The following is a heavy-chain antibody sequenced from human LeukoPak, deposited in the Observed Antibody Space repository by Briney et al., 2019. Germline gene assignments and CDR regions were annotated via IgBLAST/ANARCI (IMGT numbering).Heavy chain of an antibody. CDR3: ARGYYYDSSGTEELDY. V-gene: IGHV3-48*01. D-gene: IGHD3-22*01. CDR2: ITNSGNSK. CDR1: EFTFSSYS. J-gene: IGHJ4*02. Sequence: GGSLRLSCAASEFTFSSYSMNWVRQAPGKGLEWVSYITNSGNSKSYADSVKGRFTISRDNTKNSLYLQMNGLRAEDTAVYYCARGYYYDSSGTEELDYWGQGTLVTVSS.